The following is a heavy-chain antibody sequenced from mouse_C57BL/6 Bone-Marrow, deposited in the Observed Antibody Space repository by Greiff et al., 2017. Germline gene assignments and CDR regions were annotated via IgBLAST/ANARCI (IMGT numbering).Heavy chain of an antibody. CDR1: GYTFTSYT. Sequence: QVQLQQSGAELARPGASVKMSCKASGYTFTSYTMHWVKHRPGQGLEWIGYINPSSGYTKYNQKFKDKATLTADKSSSTAYMQLSSLTSEDSAVYYCAKWGSFAYWGQGTLVTVSA. CDR2: INPSSGYT. J-gene: IGHJ3*01. CDR3: AKWGSFAY. V-gene: IGHV1-4*01.